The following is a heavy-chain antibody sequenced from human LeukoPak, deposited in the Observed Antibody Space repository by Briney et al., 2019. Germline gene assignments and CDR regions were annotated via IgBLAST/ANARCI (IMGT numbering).Heavy chain of an antibody. CDR2: ISSSGSTI. Sequence: GGSLRLSCAASGFTFSDYYMSWIRQAPGKGLEWVSYISSSGSTIYYADSVKGRFAISRDNAKNSLYLQMNSLRAEDTAVYYCARGRVMATIWGLQFDYWGQGTLVTVSS. CDR3: ARGRVMATIWGLQFDY. D-gene: IGHD5-24*01. J-gene: IGHJ4*02. CDR1: GFTFSDYY. V-gene: IGHV3-11*04.